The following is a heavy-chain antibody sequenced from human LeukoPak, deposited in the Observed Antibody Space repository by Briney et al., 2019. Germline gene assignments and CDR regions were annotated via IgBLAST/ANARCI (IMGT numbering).Heavy chain of an antibody. V-gene: IGHV3-20*04. CDR1: GFTLSSYN. CDR3: ARDAYSSSSSLKEYYYYYYMDV. D-gene: IGHD6-6*01. Sequence: GGSLRLSCAVSGFTLSSYNMNWVRQAPGKGLEWVSGINWNGGSTGYADSVKGRFTISRDNAKNSLYLQMNSLRAEDTALYYCARDAYSSSSSLKEYYYYYYMDVWGKGTTVTVSS. J-gene: IGHJ6*03. CDR2: INWNGGST.